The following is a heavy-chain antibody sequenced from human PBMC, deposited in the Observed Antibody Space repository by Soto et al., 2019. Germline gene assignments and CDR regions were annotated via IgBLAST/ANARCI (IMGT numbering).Heavy chain of an antibody. CDR2: INHSGST. D-gene: IGHD6-19*01. Sequence: SETLSLTCAVYGGSFSGYYWSWIRQPPGKGLEWIGEINHSGSTNYNPSLKSRVTISVDTSKNQFSLKLSSATAADTAVYYCARVSSGWYVYWGQGTLVTVSS. J-gene: IGHJ4*02. CDR1: GGSFSGYY. CDR3: ARVSSGWYVY. V-gene: IGHV4-34*01.